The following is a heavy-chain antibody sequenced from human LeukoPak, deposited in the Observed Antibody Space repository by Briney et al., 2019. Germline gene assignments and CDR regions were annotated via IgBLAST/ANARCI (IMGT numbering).Heavy chain of an antibody. Sequence: SETLSLTCIVSGYSISSGYYWGWIRQPPGKGLEWIGSIYHGGRTYYNPSLKSRVTISVDTSKNQFSLKLSSVTAADTVVYFCARGPYSYDSSGAFDIWGQGTMVTVSS. CDR3: ARGPYSYDSSGAFDI. D-gene: IGHD3-22*01. CDR1: GYSISSGYY. J-gene: IGHJ3*02. V-gene: IGHV4-38-2*02. CDR2: IYHGGRT.